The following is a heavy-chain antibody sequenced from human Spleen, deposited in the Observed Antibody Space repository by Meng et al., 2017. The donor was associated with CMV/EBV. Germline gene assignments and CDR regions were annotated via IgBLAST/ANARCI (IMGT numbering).Heavy chain of an antibody. CDR3: ARSPHQEGGYGTFDY. CDR1: GFTVSSNY. D-gene: IGHD5-12*01. J-gene: IGHJ4*02. CDR2: IYSGGST. Sequence: ASGFTVSSNYMSWVRKAPGKGLEWVSVIYSGGSTYYADSVKGRFTISRDNSKNTLYLQMNSLRAEDTAVYYCARSPHQEGGYGTFDYWGQGTLVTVSS. V-gene: IGHV3-53*01.